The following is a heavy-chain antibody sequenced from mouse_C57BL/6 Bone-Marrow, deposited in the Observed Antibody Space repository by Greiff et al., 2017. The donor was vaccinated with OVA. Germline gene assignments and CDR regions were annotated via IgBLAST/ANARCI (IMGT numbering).Heavy chain of an antibody. CDR2: INPYNGGT. J-gene: IGHJ3*01. D-gene: IGHD2-3*01. Sequence: SGPVLVKPGASVKMSCKASGYTFTDYYMNWVKQSHGKSLEWIGVINPYNGGTSYNQKFKGKATLTVDKSSSTAYMELNSLTSEDSAVYYCARDGYYGEFAYWGQGTLVTVSA. V-gene: IGHV1-19*01. CDR1: GYTFTDYY. CDR3: ARDGYYGEFAY.